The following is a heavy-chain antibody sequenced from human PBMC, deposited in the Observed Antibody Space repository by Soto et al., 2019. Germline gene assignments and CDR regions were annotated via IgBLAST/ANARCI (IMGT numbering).Heavy chain of an antibody. CDR3: ARSHYTYGLLIDY. CDR1: GDSITTNGYY. D-gene: IGHD2-8*01. J-gene: IGHJ4*02. Sequence: SETLSLTCSVSGDSITTNGYYWCWIRHPPGKGLQWIGNVYCTGSTFSHPSLTSRVFISVDTSKNEFSLRLTSVTAADTAVYYCARSHYTYGLLIDYWGPGTPVTVSS. V-gene: IGHV4-39*01. CDR2: VYCTGST.